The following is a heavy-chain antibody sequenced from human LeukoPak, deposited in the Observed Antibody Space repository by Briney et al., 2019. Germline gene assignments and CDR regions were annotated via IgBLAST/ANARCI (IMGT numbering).Heavy chain of an antibody. V-gene: IGHV3-7*01. Sequence: GGSLRLSCAASGFTFDTYWMSWVRQAPGKGLEWVANINQDGSEKYCVDSVKGRFTISRDNSKNTLYLQMNSLRAEDTAVYYCARDNWFHYGMDVWGQGTTVTVSS. D-gene: IGHD1-20*01. CDR3: ARDNWFHYGMDV. CDR2: INQDGSEK. J-gene: IGHJ6*02. CDR1: GFTFDTYW.